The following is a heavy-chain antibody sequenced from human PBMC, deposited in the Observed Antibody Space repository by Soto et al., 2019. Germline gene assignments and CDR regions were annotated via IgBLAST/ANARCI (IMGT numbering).Heavy chain of an antibody. CDR3: AKASTYEYVWGSSRYYFDH. J-gene: IGHJ4*02. CDR1: GFTFSTYA. D-gene: IGHD3-16*02. V-gene: IGHV3-23*01. Sequence: GGSLRLSCEASGFTFSTYAMSWVRQAPGKGLEWVSGISGSGDRTHYADSVKGRFSISRDNSQNTLHLQMNSLRAEDTAVYYCAKASTYEYVWGSSRYYFDHWGQGALVTVSS. CDR2: ISGSGDRT.